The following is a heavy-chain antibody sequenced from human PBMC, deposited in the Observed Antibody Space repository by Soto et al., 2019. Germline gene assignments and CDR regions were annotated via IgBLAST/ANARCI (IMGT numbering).Heavy chain of an antibody. D-gene: IGHD3-9*01. CDR1: GYTFTGYY. CDR2: INPNSGDT. J-gene: IGHJ5*02. CDR3: ARDNYDILTGYYWFDP. Sequence: ASVKVSCKASGYTFTGYYMHWVRQAPGQGLEWMGWINPNSGDTNYAQKFQGWVTMTRDTSISTAYMELSRLRSDDTAVYYCARDNYDILTGYYWFDPWGQGTLVTVSS. V-gene: IGHV1-2*04.